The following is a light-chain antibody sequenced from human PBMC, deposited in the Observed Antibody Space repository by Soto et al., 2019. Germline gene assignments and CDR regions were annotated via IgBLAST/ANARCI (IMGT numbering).Light chain of an antibody. V-gene: IGLV2-11*01. CDR3: CSYAGSYRV. J-gene: IGLJ1*01. CDR1: SRDVGGYNY. CDR2: DVT. Sequence: QSALTQPRSVSGSPGQSVTISCTGTSRDVGGYNYVSWYQQHPGKAPKLMIYDVTKRPSGFPDRFSGSKSGNTASLTISGLQAEDEADYYCCSYAGSYRVFGTGTKLTVL.